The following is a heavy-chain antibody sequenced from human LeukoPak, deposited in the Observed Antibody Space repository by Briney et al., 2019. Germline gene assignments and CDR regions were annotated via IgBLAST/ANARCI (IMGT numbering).Heavy chain of an antibody. V-gene: IGHV4-59*12. J-gene: IGHJ4*02. Sequence: SETLSLTCTVSGGSISSYYWSWIRQPPGKELEWIGYIYYSGSTSYNPSLKSRVTMSTDTSKNQFSLKLTSVTAADTAIYYCARDAKYYYGSRTFFFYEHWGQGTPLTVSS. CDR2: IYYSGST. D-gene: IGHD3-10*01. CDR1: GGSISSYY. CDR3: ARDAKYYYGSRTFFFYEH.